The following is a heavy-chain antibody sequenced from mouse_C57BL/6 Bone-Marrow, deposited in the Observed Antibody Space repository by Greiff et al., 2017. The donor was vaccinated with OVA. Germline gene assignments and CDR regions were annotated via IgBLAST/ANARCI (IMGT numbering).Heavy chain of an antibody. CDR1: GYAFSSSW. V-gene: IGHV1-82*01. D-gene: IGHD1-1*01. CDR3: ARRHYYGSSYDAMDY. CDR2: IYPGDGDT. J-gene: IGHJ4*01. Sequence: QVQLQQSGPELVKPGASVKISCKASGYAFSSSWMNWVKQRPGKGLEWIGRIYPGDGDTNYTGKFKGKATLTADKSSSTAYMQLSSLTSEDSAVYFCARRHYYGSSYDAMDYWGQGTSVTVSS.